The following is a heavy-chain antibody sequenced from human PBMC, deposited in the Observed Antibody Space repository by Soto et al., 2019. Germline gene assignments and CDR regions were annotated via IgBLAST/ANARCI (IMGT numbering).Heavy chain of an antibody. CDR1: GGTCSSYA. V-gene: IGHV1-69*13. CDR2: IIPIFGTA. CDR3: ARDLNGGSERMFYGMDV. D-gene: IGHD7-27*01. Sequence: SVKVSCKASGGTCSSYAISCVLQSPLQWLEWMGGIIPIFGTANYAQKFQGRVTITADESTSTAYMELSSLRSEDTAVYYCARDLNGGSERMFYGMDVWGQGTTVTVSS. J-gene: IGHJ6*02.